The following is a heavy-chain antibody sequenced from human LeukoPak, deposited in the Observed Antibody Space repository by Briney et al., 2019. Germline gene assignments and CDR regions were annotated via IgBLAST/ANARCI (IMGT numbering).Heavy chain of an antibody. CDR2: IYSSGST. CDR1: GGSITSGGYY. Sequence: SETLSLTCTVSGGSITSGGYYWSWIRQHPGTGLEWIGFIYSSGSTNYNPSLKSRVTISVDKSKNQFSLKLSSVTAADTAVYYCAANVVGATTDWFDPWGQGTLVTVSS. D-gene: IGHD1-26*01. J-gene: IGHJ5*02. V-gene: IGHV4-31*09. CDR3: AANVVGATTDWFDP.